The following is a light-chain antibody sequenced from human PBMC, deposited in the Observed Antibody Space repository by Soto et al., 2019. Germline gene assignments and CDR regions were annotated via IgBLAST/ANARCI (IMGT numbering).Light chain of an antibody. CDR3: QQSISAPLT. Sequence: DIQMTQSPSSLSASVGDRVTITCRASQSISSYLNWYQRKPGKAPKLLIYAASSLQSGVPSRFSGSGSGTDFTLTIAGLQPEDSASYFCQQSISAPLTFGGGTKVEIK. CDR1: QSISSY. J-gene: IGKJ4*01. CDR2: AAS. V-gene: IGKV1-39*01.